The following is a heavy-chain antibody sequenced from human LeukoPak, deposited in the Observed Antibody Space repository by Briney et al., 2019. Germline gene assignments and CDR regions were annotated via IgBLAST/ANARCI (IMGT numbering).Heavy chain of an antibody. Sequence: GSSVKVSCKASGYTFTSYDINWVRQATGQGLEWMGWMNPNSGNTGYAQKFQGRVTMTRNTSISTAYMELSSLRSEDTAVYYCARALPTMVRGVPTDYWGQGTLVTVSS. V-gene: IGHV1-8*01. CDR1: GYTFTSYD. J-gene: IGHJ4*02. CDR2: MNPNSGNT. D-gene: IGHD3-10*01. CDR3: ARALPTMVRGVPTDY.